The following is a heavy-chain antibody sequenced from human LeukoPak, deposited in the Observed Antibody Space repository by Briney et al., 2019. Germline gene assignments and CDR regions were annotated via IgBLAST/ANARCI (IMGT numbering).Heavy chain of an antibody. CDR3: ARELAYCGGDCEYDAFDI. J-gene: IGHJ3*02. V-gene: IGHV1-46*01. CDR2: INPSGGST. Sequence: ASVKVSCKASGYTFTSYYTHWVRQAPGQGLEWMGIINPSGGSTSYAQKFQGRVTMTRDMSTSTVYMELSSLRSEDTAVYYCARELAYCGGDCEYDAFDIWGQGTMVTVSS. CDR1: GYTFTSYY. D-gene: IGHD2-21*02.